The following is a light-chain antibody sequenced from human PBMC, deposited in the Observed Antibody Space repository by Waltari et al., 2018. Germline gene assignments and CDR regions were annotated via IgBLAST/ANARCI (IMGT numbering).Light chain of an antibody. Sequence: DIQMTPSTSTLSASVGDRVTITCRASQRIRSYLNWYQQKPGKVPKLLIYAASTLQDGVPSRFSGSGSGTDFGLTITSLQPEDFAFYYCQQTSSTPSFGGGTKVEIK. V-gene: IGKV1-39*01. J-gene: IGKJ4*01. CDR3: QQTSSTPS. CDR1: QRIRSY. CDR2: AAS.